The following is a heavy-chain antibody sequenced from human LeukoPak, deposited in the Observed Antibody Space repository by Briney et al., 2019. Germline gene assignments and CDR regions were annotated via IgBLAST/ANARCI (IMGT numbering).Heavy chain of an antibody. Sequence: GGSLRLSCAASGFTFSSYGMHWVRQAPGKGLEWVAVISYDGSNKYYADSVKGRFTISRDNSKNTLYLQMNGLRAEDTAVYYCAREGNGVVVPAAPDAFDIWGQGTMVTVSS. V-gene: IGHV3-30*03. D-gene: IGHD2-2*01. CDR3: AREGNGVVVPAAPDAFDI. CDR2: ISYDGSNK. J-gene: IGHJ3*02. CDR1: GFTFSSYG.